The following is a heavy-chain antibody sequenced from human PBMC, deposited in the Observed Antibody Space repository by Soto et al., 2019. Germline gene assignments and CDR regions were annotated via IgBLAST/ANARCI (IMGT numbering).Heavy chain of an antibody. CDR3: ARGVYYCDSSGSYRMDV. J-gene: IGHJ6*01. CDR1: GYTFTSYY. CDR2: INPSGGST. V-gene: IGHV1-46*01. D-gene: IGHD3-22*01. Sequence: ASVKVSCKASGYTFTSYYMHWVRQAPGQGLEWMGIINPSGGSTSYAQKFQGRVTMTRDTSTSTVYMELSSLRSEDTAVYYCARGVYYCDSSGSYRMDVWGRGTTVTVS.